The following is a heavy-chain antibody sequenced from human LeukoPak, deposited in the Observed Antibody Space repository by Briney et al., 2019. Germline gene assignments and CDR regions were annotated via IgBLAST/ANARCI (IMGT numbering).Heavy chain of an antibody. CDR2: IKQDGSEK. J-gene: IGHJ5*02. CDR3: AKGPGARGHFNWFDP. V-gene: IGHV3-7*01. Sequence: GGSLRLSCAASGFTFSSYWMSWVRQAPGKGLEWVANIKQDGSEKYYVDSVKGRFTISRDNAKNSLYLQMNGLRGEDTAVYYCAKGPGARGHFNWFDPWGQGTLVTVSS. CDR1: GFTFSSYW. D-gene: IGHD5-12*01.